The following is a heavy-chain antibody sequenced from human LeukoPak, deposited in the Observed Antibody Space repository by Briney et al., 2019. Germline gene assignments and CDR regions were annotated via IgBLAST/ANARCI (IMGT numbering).Heavy chain of an antibody. CDR1: GFPFSSYA. J-gene: IGHJ6*02. Sequence: GGSLRLSCSASGFPFSSYAMHWVRQAPGKGREYVSAISDSGGSTYYADSVKGRFTISRDNSKNTLYLQMSSLRAEDTAVYFCVRGYSFGPYGMDVWGQGTTVTVSS. CDR2: ISDSGGST. V-gene: IGHV3-64D*09. CDR3: VRGYSFGPYGMDV. D-gene: IGHD2-15*01.